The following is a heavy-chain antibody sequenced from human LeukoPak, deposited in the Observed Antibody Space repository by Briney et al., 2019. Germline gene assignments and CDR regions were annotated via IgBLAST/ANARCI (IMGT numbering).Heavy chain of an antibody. Sequence: SETLSLTCTVSGGSISSYYWSWIRQTPGKGLEWIGYIYYSGSTNYNPSLNSRVTMSVDTSKNQFSLNLNSVAAADTAVHYCARGYSSSWLGKFDYWGQGTLVTVSS. CDR2: IYYSGST. CDR3: ARGYSSSWLGKFDY. D-gene: IGHD6-13*01. J-gene: IGHJ4*02. CDR1: GGSISSYY. V-gene: IGHV4-59*01.